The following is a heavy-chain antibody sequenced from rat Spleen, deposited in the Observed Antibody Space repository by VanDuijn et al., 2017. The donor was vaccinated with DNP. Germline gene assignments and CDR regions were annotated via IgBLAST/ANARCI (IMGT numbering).Heavy chain of an antibody. V-gene: IGHV5S13*01. J-gene: IGHJ2*01. CDR1: GFSFSTSP. Sequence: EVQLVESGGGLVQPGRSLKLSCAASGFSFSTSPMAWVRQAPTKGLEWVASITSGGSTYYRDSVKGRFTVSRDNAKNTLYLQMDSLRSEDTATYYCSRHGYSSYRFAYWGQGVMVIVSS. D-gene: IGHD1-2*01. CDR3: SRHGYSSYRFAY. CDR2: ITSGGST.